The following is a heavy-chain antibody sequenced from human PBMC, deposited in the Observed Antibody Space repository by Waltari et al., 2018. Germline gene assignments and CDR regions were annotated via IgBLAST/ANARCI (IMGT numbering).Heavy chain of an antibody. CDR1: GYSFTSYD. V-gene: IGHV1-8*01. D-gene: IGHD3-22*01. Sequence: VQLVQSGAEVTKPGASVKVSCEASGYSFTSYDVNWVRQATGQGLEWMGWINPHSGEVGYTQRFQGRITMTRNTSINTVYMELSSLTADDTATYYCSDSSGPWGQGTLVTVSS. CDR3: SDSSGP. J-gene: IGHJ5*02. CDR2: INPHSGEV.